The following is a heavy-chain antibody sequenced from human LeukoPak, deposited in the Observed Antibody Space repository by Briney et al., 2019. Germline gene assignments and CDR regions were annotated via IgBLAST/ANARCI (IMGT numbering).Heavy chain of an antibody. V-gene: IGHV3-23*01. D-gene: IGHD6-19*01. J-gene: IGHJ4*02. CDR2: LSGSGGYT. CDR3: AKYQRQWLPKGGFDY. CDR1: GFTFSSYA. Sequence: GGSLRLSCAASGFTFSSYAMSWVRQAPGKGLEWVSTLSGSGGYTYYADPVKGRFTISRDNSKNTLYLQMDNLRAEDTAVYYCAKYQRQWLPKGGFDYWGQGTLVTVSS.